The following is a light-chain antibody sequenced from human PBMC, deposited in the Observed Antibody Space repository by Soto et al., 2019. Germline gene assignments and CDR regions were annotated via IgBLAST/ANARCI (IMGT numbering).Light chain of an antibody. V-gene: IGKV3-15*01. CDR1: QSIYSN. CDR2: RAS. J-gene: IGKJ1*01. Sequence: EIVMTQSPATLSVSPGERAALSCRASQSIYSNLAWYQQRPGQPPRLLIYRASTRATDIPARFSGSGSGTEFTLTISSLQSEEFAVYYCQQYHNLWTFGQGTKVDI. CDR3: QQYHNLWT.